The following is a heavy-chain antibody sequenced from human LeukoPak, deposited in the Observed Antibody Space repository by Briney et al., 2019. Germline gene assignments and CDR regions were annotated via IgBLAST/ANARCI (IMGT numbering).Heavy chain of an antibody. CDR3: ARERDIVVVSGNWFDP. D-gene: IGHD2-2*01. V-gene: IGHV1-18*01. J-gene: IGHJ5*02. CDR2: ISAYNGNT. CDR1: GYTFTSYG. Sequence: ASVKVSCKASGYTFTSYGISWVRQAPGQGLEWMGWISAYNGNTNYAQKLQGRVTMTTDTSTSTAYMELRSLRSDDTAVYYCARERDIVVVSGNWFDPWGQGTLVTVSS.